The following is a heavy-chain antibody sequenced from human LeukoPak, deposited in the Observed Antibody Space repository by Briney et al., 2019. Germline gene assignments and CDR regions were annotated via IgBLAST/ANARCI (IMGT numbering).Heavy chain of an antibody. CDR2: FDPEDGET. V-gene: IGHV1-24*01. J-gene: IGHJ4*02. D-gene: IGHD1-1*01. Sequence: HWASVKVSCKVPGYTLTELSMHWVRQAPGKGLEWMGGFDPEDGETIYAQKFQGRVTMTEDTSTDTAYMELSSLRSEDTAVYYCATGRGKAGTTHISFGYWGQGTLVTVSS. CDR3: ATGRGKAGTTHISFGY. CDR1: GYTLTELS.